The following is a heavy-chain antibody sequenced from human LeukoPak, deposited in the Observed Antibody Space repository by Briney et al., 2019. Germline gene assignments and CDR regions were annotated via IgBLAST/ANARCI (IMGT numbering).Heavy chain of an antibody. Sequence: RPSETLSLTCTVSGGSISSSSYYWGWIRQPPGKGLEWIGSIYYSGSTYYNPSLKSRVTISVDTSKNQFSLKLSSVTAADTAVYYCARARLVYYYYYYMDVWGKGTTVTVSS. CDR2: IYYSGST. V-gene: IGHV4-39*07. CDR3: ARARLVYYYYYYMDV. J-gene: IGHJ6*03. CDR1: GGSISSSSYY. D-gene: IGHD5/OR15-5a*01.